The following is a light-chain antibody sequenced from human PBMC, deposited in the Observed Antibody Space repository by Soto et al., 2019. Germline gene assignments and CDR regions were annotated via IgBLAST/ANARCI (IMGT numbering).Light chain of an antibody. V-gene: IGKV3-20*01. CDR1: QSVSSSY. CDR2: GAS. Sequence: EIVLTQSPGTLSLSPGERAALSCRASQSVSSSYLAWYQQKPGQAPRLLIYGASTRATGIPDRFSGGGSGTDFTLIISRLDPEDFAVYYCQQYGTSRTFGQGTKVEI. CDR3: QQYGTSRT. J-gene: IGKJ1*01.